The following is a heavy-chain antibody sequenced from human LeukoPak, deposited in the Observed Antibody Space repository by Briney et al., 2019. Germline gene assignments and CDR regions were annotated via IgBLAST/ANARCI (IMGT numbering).Heavy chain of an antibody. CDR2: ISWNSGSI. CDR3: AKSYAGYSYGYFDY. Sequence: SGRSLRLSCAASGFTFDDYAMHWVRQAPGKGLEWVPGISWNSGSIGYADSVKGRFTISRDNAKNSLYLQMNSLRAEHTALYCCAKSYAGYSYGYFDYWGQGTLVTVSS. CDR1: GFTFDDYA. V-gene: IGHV3-9*01. J-gene: IGHJ4*02. D-gene: IGHD5-18*01.